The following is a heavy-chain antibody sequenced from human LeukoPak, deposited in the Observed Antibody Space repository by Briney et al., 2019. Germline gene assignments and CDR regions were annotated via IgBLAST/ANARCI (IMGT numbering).Heavy chain of an antibody. V-gene: IGHV3-33*01. D-gene: IGHD6-13*01. CDR2: IWYDGSNK. CDR1: GFTFSSYG. J-gene: IGHJ6*02. CDR3: ARIFRSQLVDYYALDV. Sequence: GGSLRLSCAASGFTFSSYGMHWVRQAPGKGLEWVAVIWYDGSNKYYTDSVKGRFTISRDNSKNTLYLQMNSLRAEDTAVYYCARIFRSQLVDYYALDVWGQGTTVTVSS.